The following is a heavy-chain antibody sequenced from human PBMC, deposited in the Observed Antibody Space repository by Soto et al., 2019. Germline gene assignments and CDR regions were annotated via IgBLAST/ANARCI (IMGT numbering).Heavy chain of an antibody. CDR2: INHSGST. J-gene: IGHJ5*02. CDR1: GGSFSGYY. CDR3: ARRSFIAAAAANWFDP. D-gene: IGHD6-13*01. V-gene: IGHV4-34*01. Sequence: TLSLTCAVYGGSFSGYYWSWIRQPPGKGLEWIGEINHSGSTNYNPSLKSRVTISVDTSKNQFSLKLSSVTAADTAVYYCARRSFIAAAAANWFDPWGQGTLVTVSS.